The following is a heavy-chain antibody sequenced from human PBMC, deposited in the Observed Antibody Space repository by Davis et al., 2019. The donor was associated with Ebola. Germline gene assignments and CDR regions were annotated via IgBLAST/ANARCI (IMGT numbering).Heavy chain of an antibody. CDR2: IRHDGSNK. V-gene: IGHV3-30*02. D-gene: IGHD3-3*01. Sequence: GESLKISCAASGFTFNNYGMHWVRQAPGKGLEWVTFIRHDGSNKYYGDSVKGRFTISRDNSKNTLYLQMNSLRDEDTAVYYCARLFGVIPVFDYWGQGTLVTVSS. J-gene: IGHJ4*02. CDR1: GFTFNNYG. CDR3: ARLFGVIPVFDY.